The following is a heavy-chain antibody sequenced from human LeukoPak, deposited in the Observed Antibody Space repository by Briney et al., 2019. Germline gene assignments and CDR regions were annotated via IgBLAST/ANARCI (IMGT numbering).Heavy chain of an antibody. D-gene: IGHD4-17*01. J-gene: IGHJ4*02. Sequence: GGSLRLSCAASGFTVSSNYMSWVRQAPGKGLEWVSVIYSGGSTYYADSVKGRFTISRDNSKNTLYLQMNSLRAEDTAVYYCASPGGESYGDCGGFDYWGQGTLVTVSS. V-gene: IGHV3-53*01. CDR3: ASPGGESYGDCGGFDY. CDR1: GFTVSSNY. CDR2: IYSGGST.